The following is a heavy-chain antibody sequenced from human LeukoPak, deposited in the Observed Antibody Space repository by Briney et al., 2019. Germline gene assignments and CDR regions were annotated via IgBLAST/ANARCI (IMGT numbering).Heavy chain of an antibody. CDR1: GFTFSSYA. J-gene: IGHJ6*04. CDR3: AELGITMIGGV. CDR2: ISGNGNTI. V-gene: IGHV3-48*03. D-gene: IGHD3-10*02. Sequence: GGSLRLSCAASGFTFSSYAMSWVRQAPGKGLEWLSYISGNGNTIYYADSVKGRFTISRDNAKNSLYLQMNSLRAEDTAVYYCAELGITMIGGVWGKGTTVTISS.